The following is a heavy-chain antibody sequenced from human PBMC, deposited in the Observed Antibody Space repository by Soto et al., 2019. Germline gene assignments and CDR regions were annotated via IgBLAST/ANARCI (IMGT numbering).Heavy chain of an antibody. J-gene: IGHJ6*03. CDR3: ARVLGGPPYNYYYCMDV. Sequence: QVQLQESGPGLVKPSETLSLTCTVSGGSISSFYWSWIRQSPGKGLEYIGYIYYSGSTNYNPSLNSRVTISVDSSKNQFSLKLSSVTAADTAVYYCARVLGGPPYNYYYCMDVWGKGTTVTVSS. CDR2: IYYSGST. CDR1: GGSISSFY. D-gene: IGHD3-10*01. V-gene: IGHV4-59*01.